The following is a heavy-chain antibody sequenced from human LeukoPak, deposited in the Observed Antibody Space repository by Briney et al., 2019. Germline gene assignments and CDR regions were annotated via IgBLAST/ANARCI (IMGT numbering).Heavy chain of an antibody. Sequence: SETLSLTCTVSGGSISSYYWSWIRQPPGKGLEWIGYIYYSGSTNYNPSLKSRVTISVDTSKNQFSLKLSSVTAGDTAVYYCADGSLGVFDYWGQGTLVTVSS. CDR2: IYYSGST. J-gene: IGHJ4*02. CDR3: ADGSLGVFDY. D-gene: IGHD3-10*01. CDR1: GGSISSYY. V-gene: IGHV4-59*01.